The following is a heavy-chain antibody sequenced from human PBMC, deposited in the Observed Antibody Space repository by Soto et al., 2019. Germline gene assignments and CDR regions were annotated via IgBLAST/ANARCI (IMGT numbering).Heavy chain of an antibody. V-gene: IGHV3-9*01. J-gene: IGHJ4*02. Sequence: GGSLRLSCAASGFTFDDYALHWVRQAPGKGLEWVSSISWNSGYIDYADSVRGRFTISRDNAKNSLYLQMNSLRAEDTALFFCAREISVRATAYRYFDNWGRGTLATVSS. D-gene: IGHD3-16*01. CDR3: AREISVRATAYRYFDN. CDR1: GFTFDDYA. CDR2: ISWNSGYI.